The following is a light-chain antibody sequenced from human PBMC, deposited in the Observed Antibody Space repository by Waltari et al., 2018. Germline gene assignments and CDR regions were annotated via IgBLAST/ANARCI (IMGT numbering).Light chain of an antibody. CDR3: CSYTPNHLV. CDR2: DVS. J-gene: IGLJ3*02. Sequence: QSALTQPASVSGSPGQSITILCTGTSSDIGGYEYVSWYQQHPGYAPKLIVYDVSSRPSCVSDRFSGSKSCNTASLTISGLQAEDGGDSYCCSYTPNHLVFGGGTSLTVL. V-gene: IGLV2-14*03. CDR1: SSDIGGYEY.